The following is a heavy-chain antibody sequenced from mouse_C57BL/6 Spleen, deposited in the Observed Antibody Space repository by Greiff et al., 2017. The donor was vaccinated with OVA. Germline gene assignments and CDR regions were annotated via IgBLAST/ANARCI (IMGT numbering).Heavy chain of an antibody. J-gene: IGHJ4*01. V-gene: IGHV2-3*01. Sequence: VQLVESGPGLVAPSQSLSITCTVSGFSLTSYGVSWVRQPPGKGLEWLGVIWGDGSTNYHSALISRLSISKDNSKSQVFLKLNSLQTDDTATYYGATEGITKVVAPYAMDYWGQGTSVTVSS. CDR1: GFSLTSYG. CDR3: ATEGITKVVAPYAMDY. CDR2: IWGDGST. D-gene: IGHD1-1*01.